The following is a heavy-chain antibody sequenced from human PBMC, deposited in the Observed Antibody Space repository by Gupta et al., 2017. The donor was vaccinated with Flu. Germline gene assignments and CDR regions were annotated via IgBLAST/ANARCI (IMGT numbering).Heavy chain of an antibody. J-gene: IGHJ4*02. V-gene: IGHV3-30*18. CDR3: AKGAGDDAAAAY. CDR1: GFTFSSYG. D-gene: IGHD2-2*01. Sequence: QVQLVESGGGVVQPGRSLRLSCAASGFTFSSYGMHWVRQAPGKGREGVEVISYDGSNKDEADAVKGRLTISRDKAKNTRNLQLHRLRDENTAVYYCAKGAGDDAAAAYGCQGTLVTVSS. CDR2: ISYDGSNK.